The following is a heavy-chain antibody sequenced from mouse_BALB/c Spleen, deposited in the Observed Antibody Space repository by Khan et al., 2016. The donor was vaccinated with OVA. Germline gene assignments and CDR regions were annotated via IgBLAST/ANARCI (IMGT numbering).Heavy chain of an antibody. Sequence: EVQLQESGPSLVKPSQTLSLTCSVTGDSITSGYWNWIRKFPGNKLEYMGYIISTGYTYYNPSLKSRISITRHTSKNQDYLLLSSVTDEDTATYYCARSTYRYAFVYWGQGTLVTVSA. CDR2: IISTGYT. CDR3: ARSTYRYAFVY. D-gene: IGHD2-12*01. J-gene: IGHJ3*01. CDR1: GDSITSGY. V-gene: IGHV3-8*02.